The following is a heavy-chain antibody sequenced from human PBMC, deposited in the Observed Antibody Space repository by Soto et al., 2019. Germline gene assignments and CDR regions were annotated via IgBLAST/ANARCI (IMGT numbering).Heavy chain of an antibody. D-gene: IGHD3-9*01. CDR2: ISYDGSNK. CDR3: AKDRNYDILTGYYSVAYQYFDY. CDR1: GFTFSSYG. V-gene: IGHV3-30*18. J-gene: IGHJ4*02. Sequence: GGSLRLSCAASGFTFSSYGMHWVRQAPGKGLEWVAVISYDGSNKYYADSVKGRFTISRDNSKNTLYLQMNSLRAEDTAVYYCAKDRNYDILTGYYSVAYQYFDYWGQGTLVTVSS.